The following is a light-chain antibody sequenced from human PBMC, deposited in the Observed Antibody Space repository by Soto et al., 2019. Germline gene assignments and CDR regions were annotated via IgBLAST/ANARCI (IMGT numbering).Light chain of an antibody. Sequence: EIVLTQSPATLSLSPGKRATLSCRASQNISSYLIWYQQKPGQAPRLLIYGASSRATGIPDRFSGSGSGTDFTLTISRPEPEDFAVYYCHQYGSSPATFGQGTKVDIK. CDR1: QNISSY. V-gene: IGKV3-20*01. CDR3: HQYGSSPAT. CDR2: GAS. J-gene: IGKJ1*01.